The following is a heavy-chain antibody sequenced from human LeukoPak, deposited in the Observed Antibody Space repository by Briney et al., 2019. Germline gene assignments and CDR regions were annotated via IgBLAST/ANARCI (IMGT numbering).Heavy chain of an antibody. D-gene: IGHD6-13*01. CDR1: GYTFTGYY. CDR3: ARPAASWEVNIAAAGEGGYYYYMDV. Sequence: ASVKVSCKASGYTFTGYYMHWVRQAPGQGLEWMGWINPNSGRTNYAQKFQGRVTTTRDTSISTAYMELSRLRSDDTAVYYCARPAASWEVNIAAAGEGGYYYYMDVWGKGTTVTVSS. J-gene: IGHJ6*03. V-gene: IGHV1-2*02. CDR2: INPNSGRT.